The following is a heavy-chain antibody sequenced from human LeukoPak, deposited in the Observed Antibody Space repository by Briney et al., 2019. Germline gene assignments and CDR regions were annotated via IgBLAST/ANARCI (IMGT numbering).Heavy chain of an antibody. CDR2: INYSGST. V-gene: IGHV4-59*01. Sequence: PSETLSLTCAVYGWSFSSYYWSWIRQPPGQGLEWIGYINYSGSTKYNPSLKSRVTTSVDTSKNQFALKLSSVTAADTAMYYCAREGRQDYVYFDHWGQGSLVTVSS. CDR1: GWSFSSYY. CDR3: AREGRQDYVYFDH. J-gene: IGHJ4*02. D-gene: IGHD4-17*01.